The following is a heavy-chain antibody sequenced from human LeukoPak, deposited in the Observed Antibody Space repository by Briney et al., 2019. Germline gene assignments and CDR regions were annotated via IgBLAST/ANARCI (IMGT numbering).Heavy chain of an antibody. J-gene: IGHJ4*02. CDR1: GYTFTRYY. V-gene: IGHV1-2*02. CDR3: ARVAGIAVPGTGY. D-gene: IGHD6-19*01. CDR2: INPNSGGT. Sequence: ASVKVSCKAAGYTFTRYYMHWVRQAPGQGLEGRGWINPNSGGTNYAQKFQGRVTMTRDTSNRTAYMEMSRLRSDDTPVYYCARVAGIAVPGTGYWGEGTLVTVSS.